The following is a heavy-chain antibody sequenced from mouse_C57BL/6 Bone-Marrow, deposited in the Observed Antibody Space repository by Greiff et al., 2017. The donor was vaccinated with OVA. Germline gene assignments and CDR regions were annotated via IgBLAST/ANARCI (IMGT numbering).Heavy chain of an antibody. CDR3: ARSRMTTVVGPGGMDY. V-gene: IGHV1-69*01. J-gene: IGHJ4*01. D-gene: IGHD1-1*01. Sequence: QVQLQQPGAELVMPGASVKLSCKASGYTFTSYWMHWVKQRPGQGLEWIGEIDPSDSYTNYNQKFKGKSTLTVDKSSSTAYMQLSSLTSEDAAVYYCARSRMTTVVGPGGMDYWGQGTSVTVSS. CDR2: IDPSDSYT. CDR1: GYTFTSYW.